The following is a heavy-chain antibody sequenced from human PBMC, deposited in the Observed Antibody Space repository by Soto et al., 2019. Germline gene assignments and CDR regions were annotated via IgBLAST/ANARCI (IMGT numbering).Heavy chain of an antibody. D-gene: IGHD3-3*01. V-gene: IGHV3-33*01. J-gene: IGHJ5*02. Sequence: LXLXCAASGFPFSSXAMHWVRQAPGKGLEWVAVIWYDGSNKYYAYYVKGRFTISRENSKNTLYLQMNSLRAEDTAVYYCARDLLEWLSYPGVFDPWGQGTLGTVSS. CDR3: ARDLLEWLSYPGVFDP. CDR2: IWYDGSNK. CDR1: GFPFSSXA.